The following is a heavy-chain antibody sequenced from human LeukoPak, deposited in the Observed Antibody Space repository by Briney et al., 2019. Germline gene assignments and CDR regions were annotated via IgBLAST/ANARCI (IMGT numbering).Heavy chain of an antibody. Sequence: SSGTLSLTRAVSGGSISSSNWWSWVRQPPGKGLEWIGEIYHSGSANYNPSLKSRVTISVDKSKNQFSLRLSSVTAADTAVYYCASAGHDGIGYKVCWGQGTLVTVSS. V-gene: IGHV4-4*02. D-gene: IGHD3-22*01. J-gene: IGHJ4*02. CDR2: IYHSGSA. CDR1: GGSISSSNW. CDR3: ASAGHDGIGYKVC.